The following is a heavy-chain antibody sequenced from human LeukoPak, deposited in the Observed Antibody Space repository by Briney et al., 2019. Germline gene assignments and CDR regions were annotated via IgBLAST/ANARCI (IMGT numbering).Heavy chain of an antibody. CDR3: ARDLTPYGPDY. V-gene: IGHV3-21*01. J-gene: IGHJ4*02. Sequence: GGSLRLSCAASGFPFSDHAMSWVRQAPGKGLEWVSSISSSSSSYIYYADSVKGRFTISRDNAKNSLYLQMNSLRAEDTAVYYCARDLTPYGPDYWGQGTLVTVSS. D-gene: IGHD4-17*01. CDR2: ISSSSSSYI. CDR1: GFPFSDHA.